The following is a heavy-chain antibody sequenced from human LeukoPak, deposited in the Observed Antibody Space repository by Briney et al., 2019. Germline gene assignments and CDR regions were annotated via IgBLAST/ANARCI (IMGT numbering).Heavy chain of an antibody. CDR1: GGSISVYY. J-gene: IGHJ4*02. Sequence: SETLSLTCTVSGGSISVYYWNWIRQPPGNGLEWIGCIYYSGSTNYNPSLKSRVTISVDTSKNQFSLELSSVTAADTAVYYCARDYTSGHFDYWGQGTMVTVSS. V-gene: IGHV4-59*01. CDR3: ARDYTSGHFDY. CDR2: IYYSGST. D-gene: IGHD3-22*01.